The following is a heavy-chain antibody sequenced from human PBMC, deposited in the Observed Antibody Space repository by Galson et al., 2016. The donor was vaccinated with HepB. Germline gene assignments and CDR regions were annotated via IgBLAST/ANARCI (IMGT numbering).Heavy chain of an antibody. Sequence: SETLSLTCVVSGYSITSDSYWGWVRQPPGKGLEWIGYVYYGGTTNYNPSLKSRVTISVDTSKNQFFLKLSSLTAADTAVYYCARMYYDILTGNQDAFDIWGQGTMVTVSS. V-gene: IGHV4-59*01. CDR1: GYSITSDSY. CDR2: VYYGGTT. J-gene: IGHJ3*02. CDR3: ARMYYDILTGNQDAFDI. D-gene: IGHD3-9*01.